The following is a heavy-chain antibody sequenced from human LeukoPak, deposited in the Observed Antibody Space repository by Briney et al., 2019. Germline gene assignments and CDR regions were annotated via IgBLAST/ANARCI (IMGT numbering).Heavy chain of an antibody. V-gene: IGHV4-59*08. J-gene: IGHJ4*02. CDR3: ARHEVWDIVVVPAAMPGDFDY. CDR1: GGPFSGYY. D-gene: IGHD2-2*01. Sequence: SETLSLTCAVYGGPFSGYYWSWIRQPPGKGLEWIGYIYYSGSTNYNPSLKSRVTISVDTSKNQFSLKLSSVTAADTAVYYCARHEVWDIVVVPAAMPGDFDYWGQGTLVTVSS. CDR2: IYYSGST.